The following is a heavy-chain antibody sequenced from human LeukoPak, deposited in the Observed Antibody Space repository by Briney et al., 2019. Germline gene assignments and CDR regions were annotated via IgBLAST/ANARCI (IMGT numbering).Heavy chain of an antibody. CDR3: ARTFGVVIAPSDY. J-gene: IGHJ4*02. Sequence: PGGSLRLSCAASGFTFSSYAMHWVRQAPGKGLEWVAVISYDGSNKYYADSVKGRFTISRDNSKNTLYLQMNCLRAEDTAVYYCARTFGVVIAPSDYWGQGTLVTVSS. D-gene: IGHD3-3*01. V-gene: IGHV3-30-3*01. CDR1: GFTFSSYA. CDR2: ISYDGSNK.